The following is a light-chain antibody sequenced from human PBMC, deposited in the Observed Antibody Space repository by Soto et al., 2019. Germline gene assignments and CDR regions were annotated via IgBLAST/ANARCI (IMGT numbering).Light chain of an antibody. CDR1: NSNIGNNY. CDR2: ENN. J-gene: IGLJ3*02. CDR3: GTWDTSLSAEV. V-gene: IGLV1-51*02. Sequence: QSVLTQPPSVSAAPGQKVTISCSGSNSNIGNNYVSWYQQLPGTAPKLLIYENNKRPSGIPDRFSGSKSGTSATLGITGLQTGDEADYYCGTWDTSLSAEVFGGGTQLTVL.